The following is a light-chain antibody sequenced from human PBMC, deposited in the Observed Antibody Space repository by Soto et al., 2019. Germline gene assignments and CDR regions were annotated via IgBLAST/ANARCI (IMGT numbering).Light chain of an antibody. CDR1: QSVSSY. J-gene: IGKJ5*01. CDR3: QQRSNWIT. V-gene: IGKV3-11*01. Sequence: FVLTHSPGTLSFSPLYRATLSFRASQSVSSYLAWYQQKPGQAPRLLIYDASNRATGIPARFSGSGSGTDFTLTISSLEPEDFAVYYCQQRSNWITFGQGTRLEIK. CDR2: DAS.